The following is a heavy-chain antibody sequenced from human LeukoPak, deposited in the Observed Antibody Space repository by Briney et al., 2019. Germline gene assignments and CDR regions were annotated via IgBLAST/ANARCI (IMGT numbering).Heavy chain of an antibody. CDR1: GFTFSSFW. CDR3: ARESAGGITGLFDY. J-gene: IGHJ4*02. V-gene: IGHV3-7*01. Sequence: GGSLRLSCAASGFTFSSFWMSWVRQAPGRGLEWVDYIKQDGSEKYYVDSVKGRFTISRDNAKNSLYLQMNSLRAEDTAVYYCARESAGGITGLFDYWGQGTLVTVSS. CDR2: IKQDGSEK.